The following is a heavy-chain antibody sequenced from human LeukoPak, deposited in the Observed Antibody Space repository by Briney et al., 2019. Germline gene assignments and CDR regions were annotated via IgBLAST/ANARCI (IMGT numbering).Heavy chain of an antibody. CDR3: ARQRGRALPLPFDY. CDR2: IYPGDSDT. J-gene: IGHJ4*02. Sequence: GESLKISCKGSGYSFTTYWIGWVRQMPGKGLEWMGLIYPGDSDTKYSPSFIGQVTISVDRSISTAYLQWSTLKASDTAIYYCARQRGRALPLPFDYWGQGTLVTVSS. CDR1: GYSFTTYW. V-gene: IGHV5-51*01. D-gene: IGHD3-10*01.